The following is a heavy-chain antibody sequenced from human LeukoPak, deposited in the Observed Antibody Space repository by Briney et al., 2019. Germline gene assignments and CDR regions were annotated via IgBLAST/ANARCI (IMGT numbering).Heavy chain of an antibody. J-gene: IGHJ4*02. V-gene: IGHV3-33*06. Sequence: GGSLRLSCAASGFTFSSYDMHWVRQAPGKGLEWVAVIWYDGSNKYYADSVKGRFTISRDNSKNTLYLQMNSLRAEDTAVYYCAKVMGDFCSACFDYWGQGTLVTVSS. D-gene: IGHD2-8*01. CDR2: IWYDGSNK. CDR1: GFTFSSYD. CDR3: AKVMGDFCSACFDY.